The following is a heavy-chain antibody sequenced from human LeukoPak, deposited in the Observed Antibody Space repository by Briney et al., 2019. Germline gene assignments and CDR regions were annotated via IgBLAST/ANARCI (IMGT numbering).Heavy chain of an antibody. CDR2: INPSGGST. V-gene: IGHV1-46*03. CDR3: AIVPAAEYWFDL. Sequence: ASVKVSCKASGGTFSSYAISWVRQAPGQGLEWMGIINPSGGSTSYAQKFQGRVTMTRDTSMSTVYMELSSLRSEDTAVYYCAIVPAAEYWFDLWGQGTLVTVSS. D-gene: IGHD2-2*01. J-gene: IGHJ5*02. CDR1: GGTFSSYA.